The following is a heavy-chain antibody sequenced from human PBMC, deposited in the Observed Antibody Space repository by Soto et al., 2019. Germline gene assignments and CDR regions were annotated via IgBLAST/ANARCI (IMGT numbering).Heavy chain of an antibody. CDR3: AKDANYSSSWYSWGYYYYYGMDV. CDR1: FSSYG. J-gene: IGHJ6*02. V-gene: IGHV3-30*18. CDR2: ISYDGSNK. D-gene: IGHD6-13*01. Sequence: FSSYGMHWVRQAPGKGLEWVAVISYDGSNKYYADSVKGRFTISRDNSKNTLYLQMNSLRAEDTAVYYCAKDANYSSSWYSWGYYYYYGMDVWGQGTTVTVSS.